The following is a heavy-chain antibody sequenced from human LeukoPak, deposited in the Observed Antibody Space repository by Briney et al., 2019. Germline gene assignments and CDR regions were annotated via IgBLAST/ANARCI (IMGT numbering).Heavy chain of an antibody. V-gene: IGHV1-69*13. CDR3: ARARDIVVVVAAGGFDY. J-gene: IGHJ4*02. CDR2: IIPIFGTA. D-gene: IGHD2-15*01. Sequence: ASVKVSCKPSGYTFTDYYMHWVRQAPGQGLEWMGGIIPIFGTANYAQKFQGRVTITADESTSTAYMELSSLRSEDTAVYYCARARDIVVVVAAGGFDYWGQGTLVTVSS. CDR1: GYTFTDYY.